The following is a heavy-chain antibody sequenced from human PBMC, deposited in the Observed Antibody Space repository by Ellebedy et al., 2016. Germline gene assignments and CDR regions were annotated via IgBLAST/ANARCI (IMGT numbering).Heavy chain of an antibody. D-gene: IGHD2-2*01. CDR2: IYYSGST. J-gene: IGHJ3*02. CDR1: GGSISSYY. CDR3: AVVPAAIGAFDI. Sequence: SETLSLTCTVSGGSISSYYWSWIRQPPGKGLEWIGYIYYSGSTNYNPSLKSRVTISVDTSKNQFSLKLSSVTAADTAVYYCAVVPAAIGAFDIWGQGTMVTVSS. V-gene: IGHV4-59*12.